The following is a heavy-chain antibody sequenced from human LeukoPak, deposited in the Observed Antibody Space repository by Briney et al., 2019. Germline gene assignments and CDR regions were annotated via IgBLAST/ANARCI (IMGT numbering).Heavy chain of an antibody. CDR1: GYTFTGYY. CDR3: ASDPFDY. J-gene: IGHJ4*02. Sequence: ASVKVSCKASGYTFTGYYLHWVRQAPAQGLVWMGWINPSSGGTNYVQKFQGRVSMTRDTSISTAYMALSRLTSDDTAVYYCASDPFDYWGQGTLGTVSS. V-gene: IGHV1-2*02. CDR2: INPSSGGT.